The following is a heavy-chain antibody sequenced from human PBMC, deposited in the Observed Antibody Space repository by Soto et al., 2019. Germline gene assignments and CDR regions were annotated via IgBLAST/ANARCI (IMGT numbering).Heavy chain of an antibody. V-gene: IGHV3-23*01. CDR3: AKGTSYYDYIWGSYRSTGYFDY. CDR2: ISGSGGST. CDR1: GFTFSSYA. J-gene: IGHJ4*02. D-gene: IGHD3-16*02. Sequence: GGSLRLSCAASGFTFSSYAMSWVRQAPGKGLEWVSAISGSGGSTYYADSVKGRFTISRDNSKNTLYLQMNSLRAEDTAVYYCAKGTSYYDYIWGSYRSTGYFDYRGQGTLVTVSS.